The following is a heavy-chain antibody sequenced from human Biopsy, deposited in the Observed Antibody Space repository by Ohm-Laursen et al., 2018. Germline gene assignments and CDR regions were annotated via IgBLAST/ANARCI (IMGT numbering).Heavy chain of an antibody. CDR2: IWYDGSNK. CDR3: AKCMTGGSNYYFHH. V-gene: IGHV3-33*06. D-gene: IGHD2-8*01. CDR1: GFTFSSYG. J-gene: IGHJ4*02. Sequence: SLRLSCSASGFTFSSYGMHWVRQAPGKGLEWVAAIWYDGSNKNYADSVKGRFTISRDNSRNTLYLQMNSLRGEDTAVYYCAKCMTGGSNYYFHHCGQGTLVTVSS.